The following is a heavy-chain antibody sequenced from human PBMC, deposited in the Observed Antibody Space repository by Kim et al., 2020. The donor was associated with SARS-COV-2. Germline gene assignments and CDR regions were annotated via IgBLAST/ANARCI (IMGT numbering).Heavy chain of an antibody. V-gene: IGHV1-18*01. CDR3: ARDLSGSYEGGMCDY. CDR2: ISSYNGNT. D-gene: IGHD1-26*01. J-gene: IGHJ4*02. Sequence: ASVKVSCKASGYTFTSYGISWVRQAPGQGLEWMGWISSYNGNTNYAQKLQCRVTMTTDTSTSTAYMELRSLRSDETAVYYCARDLSGSYEGGMCDYWGLGTLVTVSS. CDR1: GYTFTSYG.